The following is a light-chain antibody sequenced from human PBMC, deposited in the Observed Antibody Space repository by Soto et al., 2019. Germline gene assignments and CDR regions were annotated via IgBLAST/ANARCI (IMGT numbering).Light chain of an antibody. Sequence: QSMLTQPPSASGTPGQRFSISCSGGSSNIGTNTVNWYQHLPGTAPKLLIFSNDERPSGVPDRFSGSKSGTSASLAISGLQSEDEADYYCATWDDSLNGVVFGGGTKVTVL. CDR1: SSNIGTNT. J-gene: IGLJ2*01. CDR3: ATWDDSLNGVV. CDR2: SND. V-gene: IGLV1-44*01.